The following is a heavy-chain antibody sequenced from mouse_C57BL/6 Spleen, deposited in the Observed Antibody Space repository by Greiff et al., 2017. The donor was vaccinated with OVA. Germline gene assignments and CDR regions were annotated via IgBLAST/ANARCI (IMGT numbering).Heavy chain of an antibody. CDR3: ARASYYSNYDYYAMDY. CDR1: GFTFSSYA. CDR2: ISDGGSYT. Sequence: EVNVVESGGGLVKPGGSLKLSCAASGFTFSSYAMSWVRQTPEKRLEWVATISDGGSYTYYPDNVKGRFTISRDNAKNNLYLQMSHLKSEDTAMYYCARASYYSNYDYYAMDYWGQGTSVTVSS. D-gene: IGHD2-5*01. J-gene: IGHJ4*01. V-gene: IGHV5-4*03.